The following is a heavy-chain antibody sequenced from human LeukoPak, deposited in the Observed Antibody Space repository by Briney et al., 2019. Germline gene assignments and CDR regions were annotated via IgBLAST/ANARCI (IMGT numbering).Heavy chain of an antibody. J-gene: IGHJ4*02. CDR3: RSHIMALYGSGSVNY. D-gene: IGHD3-10*01. CDR2: TYYSGST. Sequence: PSETLSLTCTVSGGSISSSSYYWGWIRQPPGKGLEWIGSTYYSGSTYYNPSLKSRVTISVDTSKNQFSLKFGSATAAETTVYYCRSHIMALYGSGSVNYWGRGTLVTVSS. V-gene: IGHV4-39*01. CDR1: GGSISSSSYY.